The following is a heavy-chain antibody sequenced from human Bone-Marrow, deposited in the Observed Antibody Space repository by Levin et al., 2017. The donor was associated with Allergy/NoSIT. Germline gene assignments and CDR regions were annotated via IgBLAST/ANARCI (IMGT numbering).Heavy chain of an antibody. CDR2: INPSGGST. CDR3: ARRYYYDSSGYYYARLYYFDY. V-gene: IGHV1-46*01. D-gene: IGHD3-22*01. CDR1: GYTFTSYY. Sequence: ASVKVSCKASGYTFTSYYMHWVRQAPGQGLEWMGIINPSGGSTSYAQKFQGRVTMTRDTSTSTVYMELSSLRSEDTAVYYCARRYYYDSSGYYYARLYYFDYWGQGTLVTVSS. J-gene: IGHJ4*02.